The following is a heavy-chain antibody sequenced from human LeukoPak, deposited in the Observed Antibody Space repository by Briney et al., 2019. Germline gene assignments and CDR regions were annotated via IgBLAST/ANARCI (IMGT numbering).Heavy chain of an antibody. D-gene: IGHD2-2*02. CDR3: ARSYPGLYYYGMDV. J-gene: IGHJ6*04. CDR2: IYYSGST. CDR1: GGSISSGGYY. V-gene: IGHV4-31*03. Sequence: SQTLSLTCTVSGGSISSGGYYWRWIRQHPGKGLEWIEYIYYSGSTYYNPSLKSRVTISVDTSKNQFSLKLSSVTAADTAVYYCARSYPGLYYYGMDVWGKGTTVTVSS.